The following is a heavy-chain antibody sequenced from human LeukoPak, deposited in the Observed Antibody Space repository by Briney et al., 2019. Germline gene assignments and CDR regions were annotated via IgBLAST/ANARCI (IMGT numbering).Heavy chain of an antibody. CDR3: ATVGRLDAFDI. J-gene: IGHJ3*02. CDR1: RDSLSSNTAV. Sequence: SHTLSLTCPIPRDSLSSNTAVWNRHRHSPPRGLQWLGTPYYSTTWYLDYAHSVRSRITIPPDTSKNQFSLQLNSAPPEDTAVYYCATVGRLDAFDIWGQGTMVTVSS. V-gene: IGHV6-1*01. CDR2: PYYSTTWYL.